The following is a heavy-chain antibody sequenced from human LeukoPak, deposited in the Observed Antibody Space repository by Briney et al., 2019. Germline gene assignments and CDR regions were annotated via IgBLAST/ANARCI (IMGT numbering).Heavy chain of an antibody. CDR3: ARERGAY. Sequence: SETLSLTCIVSGGSIGSYYWSWIRQPPGKGLEWIGYIYYSGSTNYNPSLKSRVTISVDTSKNQFSLKLSSVTAADTAVYYCARERGAYWGQGTLVTVSS. D-gene: IGHD1-26*01. CDR1: GGSIGSYY. J-gene: IGHJ4*02. CDR2: IYYSGST. V-gene: IGHV4-59*01.